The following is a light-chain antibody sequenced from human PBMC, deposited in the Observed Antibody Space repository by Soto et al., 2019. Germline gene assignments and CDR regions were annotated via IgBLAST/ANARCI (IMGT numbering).Light chain of an antibody. V-gene: IGLV1-40*01. CDR3: QSYDSGLGGSV. CDR2: ANN. J-gene: IGLJ2*01. CDR1: SSKIGAGYD. Sequence: QSVLTQPPSVSGAPGQRVTISCTGTSSKIGAGYDVHWYQHLPGTAPTLLMYANNNRPSGVPDRFSGSKSGTSASLAITGLQAEDEDYYYCQSYDSGLGGSVFGGGTKLTVL.